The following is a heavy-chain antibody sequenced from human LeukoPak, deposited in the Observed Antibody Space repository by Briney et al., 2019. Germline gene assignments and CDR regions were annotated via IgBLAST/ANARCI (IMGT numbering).Heavy chain of an antibody. V-gene: IGHV4-4*07. CDR3: ARHVAARHLTSWFDP. D-gene: IGHD6-6*01. CDR1: GGSISSYY. CDR2: IYTSGST. Sequence: PSETLSLTCTVSGGSISSYYWSWIRQPAGKGLEWIGRIYTSGSTNYNPSLKSRVTMSVDTSKNQFSLKLSSVTAADTAVYYCARHVAARHLTSWFDPWGQGTLVTVSS. J-gene: IGHJ5*02.